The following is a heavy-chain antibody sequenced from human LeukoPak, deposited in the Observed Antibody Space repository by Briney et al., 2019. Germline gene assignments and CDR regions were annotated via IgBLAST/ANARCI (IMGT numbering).Heavy chain of an antibody. CDR2: INRSGST. CDR1: GGSFSGYY. Sequence: SETLSLTCAVYGGSFSGYYWSWIRQPPGKGLEWIGEINRSGSTNYNPSLKSRVTISVDTSKNQFSLKLSSVTAADTAVYYCARARSGYYYYYYGMDVWGKGTTVTVSS. D-gene: IGHD3-10*01. J-gene: IGHJ6*04. CDR3: ARARSGYYYYYYGMDV. V-gene: IGHV4-34*01.